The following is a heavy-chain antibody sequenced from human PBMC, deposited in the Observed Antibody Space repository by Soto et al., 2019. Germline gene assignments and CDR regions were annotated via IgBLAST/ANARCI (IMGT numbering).Heavy chain of an antibody. CDR3: ARDRGLIVGVGEGFDI. V-gene: IGHV1-69*08. J-gene: IGHJ3*02. Sequence: QVQLVQSGAEVKKPGSSVKVSCKASGGTFSSYTISWVRQAPGQGLEWMGRIIPILGIANYAQKFQGRVTITADKSTRTAYMELSSLRSEDTAVYYCARDRGLIVGVGEGFDIWGQGTMVTVSS. D-gene: IGHD1-26*01. CDR1: GGTFSSYT. CDR2: IIPILGIA.